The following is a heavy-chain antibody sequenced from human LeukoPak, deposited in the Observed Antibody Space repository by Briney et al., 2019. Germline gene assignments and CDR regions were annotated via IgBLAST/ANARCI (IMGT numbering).Heavy chain of an antibody. J-gene: IGHJ6*02. CDR2: VNSDGRST. V-gene: IGHV3-74*01. CDR3: ARGRYYGMDV. CDR1: GFTFSSYA. Sequence: GSLRPLCGASGFTFSSYAMSWVRRAPGRGVVGVSRVNSDGRSTTYADSVKGRFTISRDNAKNTLYLQMNSLRAEDTAVYYCARGRYYGMDVWGQGTTVTVSS.